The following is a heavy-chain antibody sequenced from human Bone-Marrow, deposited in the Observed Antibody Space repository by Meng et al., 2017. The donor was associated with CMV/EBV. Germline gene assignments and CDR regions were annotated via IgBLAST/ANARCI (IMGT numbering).Heavy chain of an antibody. V-gene: IGHV1-2*02. D-gene: IGHD2-2*02. CDR3: AADPSYCSSTSCYTSAEYFQH. Sequence: ASVKVSCKASGGTFSSYAISWVRQAPGQGLEWMGWINPNSGGTNYAQKFQGRVTMTRDTSISTASMELSRLRSEDTAVYYCAADPSYCSSTSCYTSAEYFQHWGQGTLVTVSS. CDR2: INPNSGGT. J-gene: IGHJ1*01. CDR1: GGTFSSYA.